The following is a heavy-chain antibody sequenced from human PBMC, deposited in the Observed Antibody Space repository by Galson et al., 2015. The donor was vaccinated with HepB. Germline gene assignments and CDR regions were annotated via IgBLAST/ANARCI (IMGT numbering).Heavy chain of an antibody. CDR2: IKQDGSEA. CDR1: GFTLSSPW. CDR3: VRETQYFDWLLHASFFDF. D-gene: IGHD3-9*01. Sequence: SLRLSCAVSGFTLSSPWMPWVRQAPGKGLEWVANIKQDGSEANYVDSAKGRFTVSRDNSKHSLYLQMNSLRAEDTAVYYCVRETQYFDWLLHASFFDFWGQGTLVTVSS. V-gene: IGHV3-7*03. J-gene: IGHJ4*02.